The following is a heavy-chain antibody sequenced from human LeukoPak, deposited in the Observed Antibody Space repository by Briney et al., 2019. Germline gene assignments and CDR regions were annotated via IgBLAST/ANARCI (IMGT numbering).Heavy chain of an antibody. CDR2: IYYSGST. CDR3: ARDEGDYYDSSGPL. Sequence: SETLSLTCTVSGGSISSYYWSWIRQPPGKGLEWIGYIYYSGSTNYNPSLKSRVTISVDTSKNQLSLKLSSVTAADTAVYYCARDEGDYYDSSGPLWGQGTLVTVSS. D-gene: IGHD3-22*01. CDR1: GGSISSYY. V-gene: IGHV4-59*01. J-gene: IGHJ4*02.